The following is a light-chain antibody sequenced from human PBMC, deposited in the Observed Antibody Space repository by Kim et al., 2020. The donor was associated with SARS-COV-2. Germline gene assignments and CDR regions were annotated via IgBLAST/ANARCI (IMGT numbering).Light chain of an antibody. Sequence: QSALTQPRSVSGSPGQSVTISCTGTSSDVGGYNFVSWYQQHPGKAPKLMIYDVSKRPSGVPDRFSGSKSGNTASLTISGLQAEDEAEYYCCSSAGSYWVFGGGTQLTVL. V-gene: IGLV2-11*01. CDR2: DVS. CDR1: SSDVGGYNF. CDR3: CSSAGSYWV. J-gene: IGLJ3*02.